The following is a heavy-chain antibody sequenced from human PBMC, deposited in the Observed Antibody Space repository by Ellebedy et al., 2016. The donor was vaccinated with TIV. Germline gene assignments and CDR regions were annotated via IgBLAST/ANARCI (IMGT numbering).Heavy chain of an antibody. CDR2: ISSSSSTI. J-gene: IGHJ4*02. Sequence: GGSLRLXXAASGFTFSSYSMNWVRQAPGKGLEWVSYISSSSSTIYYADSVKGRFTISRDNAKNSLYLQMNSLRAEDTAVYYCARWYCSSTSCLIDYWGQGTLVTVSS. D-gene: IGHD2-2*01. CDR1: GFTFSSYS. CDR3: ARWYCSSTSCLIDY. V-gene: IGHV3-48*04.